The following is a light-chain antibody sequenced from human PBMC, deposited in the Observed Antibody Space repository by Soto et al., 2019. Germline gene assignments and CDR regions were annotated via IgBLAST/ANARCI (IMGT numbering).Light chain of an antibody. Sequence: EVVLTQSPANLSLSPGESATLSCRASQSVSSHLAWYQQKPGQPPRLLLFDASSRAPGIPARFSGRGSWTDFTLTISSLEPDDFAIYYWQQRSNWPALTFGGGTRVDI. CDR3: QQRSNWPALT. CDR1: QSVSSH. J-gene: IGKJ4*01. CDR2: DAS. V-gene: IGKV3-11*01.